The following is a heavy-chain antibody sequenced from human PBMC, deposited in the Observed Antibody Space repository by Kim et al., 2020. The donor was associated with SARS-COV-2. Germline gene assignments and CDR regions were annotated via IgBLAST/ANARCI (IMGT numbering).Heavy chain of an antibody. J-gene: IGHJ4*02. CDR3: ARVWAVSYFDY. V-gene: IGHV4-59*01. CDR2: T. D-gene: IGHD1-26*01. Sequence: TTYNPSLRSRVTISVETSKNQFSLKLGSVTAADTAVYYCARVWAVSYFDYWGQGTLVTVSS.